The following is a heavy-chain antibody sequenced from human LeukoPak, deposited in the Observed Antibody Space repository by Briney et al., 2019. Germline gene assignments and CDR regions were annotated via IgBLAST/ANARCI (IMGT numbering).Heavy chain of an antibody. D-gene: IGHD4-17*01. Sequence: SETLSLTCTVSGYSIGGGYYWGWIRQPPGKGLEWIGSIFHSGNTYYNPSLKSRVTISVDTSKNQFSLKLSSVTAADTAVYYCARVSTDYGDHTYFWGQGTLVTVSS. CDR3: ARVSTDYGDHTYF. CDR1: GYSIGGGYY. V-gene: IGHV4-38-2*02. J-gene: IGHJ4*02. CDR2: IFHSGNT.